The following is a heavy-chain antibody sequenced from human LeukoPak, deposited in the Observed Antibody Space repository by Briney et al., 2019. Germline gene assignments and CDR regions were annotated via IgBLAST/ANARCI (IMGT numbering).Heavy chain of an antibody. Sequence: GGSLRLSCVASGFTFSSYAMSWVRQAPGKGLEWVSAMSGTGGYTYYADSVKGRFTISRDSSKNTLYLQMNSLRGEDTAIYYCAKELGHTLPFDCWGQGTLVTVSS. V-gene: IGHV3-23*01. CDR1: GFTFSSYA. D-gene: IGHD2-2*02. CDR3: AKELGHTLPFDC. J-gene: IGHJ4*02. CDR2: MSGTGGYT.